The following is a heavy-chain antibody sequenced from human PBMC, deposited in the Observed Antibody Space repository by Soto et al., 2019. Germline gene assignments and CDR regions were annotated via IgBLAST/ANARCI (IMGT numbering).Heavy chain of an antibody. D-gene: IGHD3-16*01. CDR3: AKDQACYGHYGLDV. J-gene: IGHJ6*02. CDR2: ISASSRDT. Sequence: GGSLRLSRAASGFSFHTYGMSWVRQAPGKGLEWVSSISASSRDTFYADSVKGRFTISRDNTKNSLSLQMNSLRTEDTALYYCAKDQACYGHYGLDVWGQGTTVIVSS. V-gene: IGHV3-23*01. CDR1: GFSFHTYG.